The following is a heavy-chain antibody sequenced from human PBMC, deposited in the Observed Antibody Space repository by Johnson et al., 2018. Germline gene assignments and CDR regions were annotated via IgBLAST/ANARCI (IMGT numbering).Heavy chain of an antibody. Sequence: QVQLVQSGAEVKKPGASVKVSCKASGYTFTSYAMHWVRQAPGQRLEWMGWINAGNGNTKYSQKFQGRVTITRDTSASTAYMELSSLRSEDTAVYYCARDPFYIVVVPGDAFMGYYMDVWGKGTTVTVSS. D-gene: IGHD2-2*01. CDR1: GYTFTSYA. CDR2: INAGNGNT. CDR3: ARDPFYIVVVPGDAFMGYYMDV. J-gene: IGHJ6*03. V-gene: IGHV1-3*01.